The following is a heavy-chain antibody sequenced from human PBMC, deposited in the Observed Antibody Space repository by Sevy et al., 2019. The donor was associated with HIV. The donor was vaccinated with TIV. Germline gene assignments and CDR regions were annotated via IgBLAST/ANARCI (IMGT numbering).Heavy chain of an antibody. CDR2: IRSKTYDATP. CDR3: ASRSDSYFYYFDY. CDR1: GFVFADHA. J-gene: IGHJ4*02. V-gene: IGHV3-49*03. D-gene: IGHD3-22*01. Sequence: GGSLRLSCTVSGFVFADHAMSWFRQAPGKGLEWVGFIRSKTYDATPESAASVKGRFTISRDDSKSTAYLHINSLNTGDTAVYYCASRSDSYFYYFDYWGQGALVTVSS.